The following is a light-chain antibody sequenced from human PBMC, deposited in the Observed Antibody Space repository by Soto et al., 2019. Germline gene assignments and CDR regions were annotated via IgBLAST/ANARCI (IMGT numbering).Light chain of an antibody. V-gene: IGKV1-27*01. CDR3: QKFNTAPLT. CDR2: SAS. J-gene: IGKJ5*01. CDR1: QDISVY. Sequence: DIQMTQSPSSLSASVGDRVTITCRASQDISVYLAWYQQKPGKVPKLLIYSASTLKSGVPSRFSGSGSGTDFTLTISSLQPEDVATYYCQKFNTAPLTFGQGTPLEIK.